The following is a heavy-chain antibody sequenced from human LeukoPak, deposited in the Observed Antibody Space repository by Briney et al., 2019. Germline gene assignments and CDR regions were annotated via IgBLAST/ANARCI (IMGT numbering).Heavy chain of an antibody. CDR2: IYYSGST. Sequence: SETLSLTCTVSGGSISNYYWSWIRQPPGKGLEWIGYIYYSGSTNYNPSPKSRVTVSVDTSKNQLSLKLSSVTAADTAVYYCARHANSAMATFDYWGQGSLVTVSS. CDR1: GGSISNYY. J-gene: IGHJ4*02. D-gene: IGHD2-2*01. CDR3: ARHANSAMATFDY. V-gene: IGHV4-59*08.